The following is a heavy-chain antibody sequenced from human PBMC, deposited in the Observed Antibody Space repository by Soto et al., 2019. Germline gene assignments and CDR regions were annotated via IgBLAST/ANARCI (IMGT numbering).Heavy chain of an antibody. CDR1: GGSISSYY. CDR3: ARSAGYCSSTNCHVSWFGP. J-gene: IGHJ5*02. D-gene: IGHD2-2*01. V-gene: IGHV4-4*08. CDR2: IYNSGNT. Sequence: SETLSLTCTVSGGSISSYYWSWIRQPPGRGLEWIGYIYNSGNTNYNPPLKSRVAMSVDTSKNQFSLRLSSVTAADTAVYYCARSAGYCSSTNCHVSWFGPWGQGTLVTVSS.